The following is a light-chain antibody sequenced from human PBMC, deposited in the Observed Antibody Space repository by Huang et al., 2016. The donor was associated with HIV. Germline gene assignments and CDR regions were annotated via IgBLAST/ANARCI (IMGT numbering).Light chain of an antibody. Sequence: EVVMTQSPATLSVSPGERAILSCRASQDVNNNVAWYQQKPGQAPRLLIYESSTRATGIPVRFSGSGSGTEITLTISSLQSEDFAVYYCQQYNRWPPLTFGGGTKVEIK. CDR2: ESS. CDR3: QQYNRWPPLT. V-gene: IGKV3-15*01. J-gene: IGKJ4*01. CDR1: QDVNNN.